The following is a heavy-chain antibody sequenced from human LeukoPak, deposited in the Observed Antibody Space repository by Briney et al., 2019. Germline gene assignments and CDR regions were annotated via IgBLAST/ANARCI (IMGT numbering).Heavy chain of an antibody. D-gene: IGHD5-12*01. CDR1: GYTFTSNA. V-gene: IGHV7-4-1*02. Sequence: ASVKVSCKASGYTFTSNALGWVRQAPGQGLEWMGWINTNTGNPTYAQGFTGRFVFSLDTPDNTAYLQISSLQAEDTAVYYCARDSIYVATPFDYWGQGTLVTVSS. CDR2: INTNTGNP. CDR3: ARDSIYVATPFDY. J-gene: IGHJ4*02.